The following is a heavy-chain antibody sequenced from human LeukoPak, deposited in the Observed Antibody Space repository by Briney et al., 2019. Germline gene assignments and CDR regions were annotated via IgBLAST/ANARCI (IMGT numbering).Heavy chain of an antibody. D-gene: IGHD5-24*01. V-gene: IGHV4-61*02. Sequence: SETLSLTCTVSGGSISSGSYYWSWIRQPAGKGLEWIGRIYTSGSTNYNPSLKSRVTISVDTSKNQFSLKLSSVTAADTAVYYCAGVDLQNDDAFVIWGQGTMVTVSS. CDR3: AGVDLQNDDAFVI. CDR1: GGSISSGSYY. CDR2: IYTSGST. J-gene: IGHJ3*02.